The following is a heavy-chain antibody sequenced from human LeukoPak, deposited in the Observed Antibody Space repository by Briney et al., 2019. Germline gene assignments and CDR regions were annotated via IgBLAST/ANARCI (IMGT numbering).Heavy chain of an antibody. CDR3: VRGCGRVSCAYYFDW. D-gene: IGHD2-15*01. CDR2: IKQDGSKK. J-gene: IGHJ4*02. V-gene: IGHV3-7*01. CDR1: GFTFSSYW. Sequence: GGSLRLSCAASGFTFSSYWMSWVRQAPGKGLKWLATIKQDGSKKHHVDSVKGRFTISRDNAMTSLHTQMKRLRGEDTALCYCVRGCGRVSCAYYFDWGREAPLLTV.